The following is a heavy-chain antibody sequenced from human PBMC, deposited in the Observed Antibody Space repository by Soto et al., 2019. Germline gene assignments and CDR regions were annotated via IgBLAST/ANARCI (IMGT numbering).Heavy chain of an antibody. J-gene: IGHJ6*02. CDR1: GYTFTGYY. D-gene: IGHD5-18*01. V-gene: IGHV1-2*02. CDR3: ARDFSWIQPNYDYYYFGMDV. CDR2: INPNSGVT. Sequence: ASVKVSCKASGYTFTGYYLHWVRQTPGEGLEWMGWINPNSGVTNYAQKFQARVTMTRDTSISSAYLELRRLRSDDTAVYHCARDFSWIQPNYDYYYFGMDVWGQGTTVTVSS.